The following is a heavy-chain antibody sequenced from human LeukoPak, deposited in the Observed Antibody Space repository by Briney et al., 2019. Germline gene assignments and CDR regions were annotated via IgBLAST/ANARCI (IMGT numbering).Heavy chain of an antibody. D-gene: IGHD6-13*01. CDR3: ATSNAAAGTLDFDY. CDR1: GFTFSSYA. Sequence: GGSLRLSCAASGFTFSSYAMRWVRQAPGKGLEWVSAISGSGGSTYYADSVKGRFTIPRDNSKNTLYLQMNSLRAEDTAVYYCATSNAAAGTLDFDYWGQGTLVTVSS. J-gene: IGHJ4*02. V-gene: IGHV3-23*01. CDR2: ISGSGGST.